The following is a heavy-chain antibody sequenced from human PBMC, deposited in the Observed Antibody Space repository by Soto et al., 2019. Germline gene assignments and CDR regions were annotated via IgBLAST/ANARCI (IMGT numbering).Heavy chain of an antibody. CDR3: ARDIQLWSTTAGWFDP. CDR2: IIPIFGTA. D-gene: IGHD5-18*01. J-gene: IGHJ5*02. V-gene: IGHV1-69*01. CDR1: GGTFSSYA. Sequence: QVQLVQSGAEVKKPGSSVKVSCKASGGTFSSYAISWVRQAPGQGLEWMGGIIPIFGTANYAQKFQGRVTITADESTSTADMELSSLRSEDTAVYYCARDIQLWSTTAGWFDPWGQGTLVTVSS.